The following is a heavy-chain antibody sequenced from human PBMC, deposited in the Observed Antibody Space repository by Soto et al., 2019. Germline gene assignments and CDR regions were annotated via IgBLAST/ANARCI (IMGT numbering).Heavy chain of an antibody. Sequence: GGSLRLSCAASGFTFSSYSMNWVRQAPGKGLGWVSYISSSSSTIYYADSVKGRFTISRDNAKNSLYLQMNSLRDEDTAVYYCAREGSAGGDYVDAFDIWGQGTMVTVSS. V-gene: IGHV3-48*02. CDR3: AREGSAGGDYVDAFDI. J-gene: IGHJ3*02. CDR2: ISSSSSTI. CDR1: GFTFSSYS. D-gene: IGHD4-17*01.